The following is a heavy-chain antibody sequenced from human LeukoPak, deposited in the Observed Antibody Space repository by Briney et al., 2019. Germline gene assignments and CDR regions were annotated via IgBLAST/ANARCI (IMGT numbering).Heavy chain of an antibody. Sequence: TGGSLRLSCAASGFTFTTYWMTWVRQGPGKGLEWVAVISDEGHQKYYGDSVKGRFTISRDNPKNTLYLQMNSLRDDDTAVYYCARVFLERLTSGYFDNWGQGTLVTVSP. CDR3: ARVFLERLTSGYFDN. CDR1: GFTFTTYW. CDR2: ISDEGHQK. J-gene: IGHJ4*02. D-gene: IGHD3-3*01. V-gene: IGHV3-30-3*01.